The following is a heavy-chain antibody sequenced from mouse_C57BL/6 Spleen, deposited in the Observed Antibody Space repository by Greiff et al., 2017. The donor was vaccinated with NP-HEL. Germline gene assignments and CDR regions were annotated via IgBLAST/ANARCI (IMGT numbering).Heavy chain of an antibody. Sequence: VQLQQSGAELARPGASVKMSCKASGYTFTSYTMHWVKQRPGQGLEWIGYINPSSGYTKYNQKFKDKATLTADKSSSTAYMQLSSLTSEDSAVYYCAHYYGSSYSYWYFDVWGTGTTVTVSS. CDR3: AHYYGSSYSYWYFDV. J-gene: IGHJ1*03. CDR2: INPSSGYT. D-gene: IGHD1-1*01. CDR1: GYTFTSYT. V-gene: IGHV1-4*01.